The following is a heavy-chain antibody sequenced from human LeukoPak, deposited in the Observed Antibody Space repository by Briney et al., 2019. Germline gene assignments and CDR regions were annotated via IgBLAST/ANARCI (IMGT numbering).Heavy chain of an antibody. CDR1: GFTFSDFY. V-gene: IGHV3-11*05. D-gene: IGHD3-22*01. CDR3: ARDDRFDGSGHYTAFDV. J-gene: IGHJ3*01. Sequence: PGGSLRLSCAASGFTFSDFYMNWIRQAPGKGLEWISFISSSSSHTNYADSVRGRFSISRDNAKNSLSLQMNNLRDEDTAVYYCARDDRFDGSGHYTAFDVWGQGTMVIVSS. CDR2: ISSSSSHT.